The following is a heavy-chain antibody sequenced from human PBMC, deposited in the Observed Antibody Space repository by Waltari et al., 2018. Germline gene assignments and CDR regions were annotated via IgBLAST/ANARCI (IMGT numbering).Heavy chain of an antibody. CDR1: GFMFSDPY. V-gene: IGHV3-72*01. J-gene: IGHJ4*02. Sequence: EVQLVESGGGLVQPGGSLRLSCAASGFMFSDPYMDWVRQAPGKGREWVGRIRNKVDSYTTEYAASVKGRFTISRDDSRNSVYLQMNSLKGDDTALYYCATWDASGSFYDYWGQGTLVTVSS. D-gene: IGHD6-13*01. CDR2: IRNKVDSYTT. CDR3: ATWDASGSFYDY.